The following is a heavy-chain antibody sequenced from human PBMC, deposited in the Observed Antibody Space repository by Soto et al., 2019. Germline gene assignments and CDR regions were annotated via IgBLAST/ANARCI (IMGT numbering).Heavy chain of an antibody. CDR1: AFSFSSYW. CDR3: AREKWLQFYFYFGLDV. V-gene: IGHV3-7*01. CDR2: IKQDGTEK. Sequence: PGGSLRLSCVGTAFSFSSYWMTWVRQAPGKGLEWVANIKQDGTEKFYVDSVKGRFTISRDNGKNSLYLEMNSLRAEDTAVYYCAREKWLQFYFYFGLDVWGQGTTVTVYS. D-gene: IGHD4-4*01. J-gene: IGHJ6*02.